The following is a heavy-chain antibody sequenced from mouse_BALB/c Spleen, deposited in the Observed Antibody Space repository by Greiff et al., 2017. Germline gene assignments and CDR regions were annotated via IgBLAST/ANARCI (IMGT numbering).Heavy chain of an antibody. CDR2: IYPGNVNT. D-gene: IGHD1-2*01. Sequence: VHLVESGPELVKPGASVRISCKASGYTFTSYYIHWVKQRPGQGLEWIGWIYPGNVNTKYNEKFKGKATLTADKSSSTAYMQLSSLTSEDSAVYFCARGDYGPFAYWGQGTLVTVSA. J-gene: IGHJ3*01. CDR3: ARGDYGPFAY. CDR1: GYTFTSYY. V-gene: IGHV1S56*01.